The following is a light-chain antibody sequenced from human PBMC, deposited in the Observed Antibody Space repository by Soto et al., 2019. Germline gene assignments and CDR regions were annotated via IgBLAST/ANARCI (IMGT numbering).Light chain of an antibody. Sequence: EIVLTQSPGTLSLSPGERATLSCRSSQSLSSSYLAWYQQKPGQAPRLLIYDASNRATGIPARFSGSGSGTDFTLTISSLEPEDFAVYYCQQRSNWPLTLGGGTKVDIK. V-gene: IGKV3D-20*02. CDR1: QSLSSSY. CDR3: QQRSNWPLT. J-gene: IGKJ4*01. CDR2: DAS.